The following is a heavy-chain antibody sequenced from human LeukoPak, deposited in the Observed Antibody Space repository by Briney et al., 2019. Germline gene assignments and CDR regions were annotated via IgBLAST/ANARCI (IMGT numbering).Heavy chain of an antibody. CDR3: ARSSRELGGYAPWELMPPFDY. V-gene: IGHV3-23*01. CDR2: ISVSGGST. D-gene: IGHD1-7*01. J-gene: IGHJ4*02. CDR1: GFTFSSYA. Sequence: PGGSLRLSCAASGFTFSSYAMSWFRQAPGKALEWFSAISVSGGSTYYADSVKGRFTISRDNSKNTLYLQMNSLRAEDTAVYYCARSSRELGGYAPWELMPPFDYWGQGTLVTVSS.